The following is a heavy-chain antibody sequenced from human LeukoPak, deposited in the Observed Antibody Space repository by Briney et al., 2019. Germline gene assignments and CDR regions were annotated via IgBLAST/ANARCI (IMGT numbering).Heavy chain of an antibody. V-gene: IGHV3-23*01. CDR3: AKATKQWLVQIDY. J-gene: IGHJ4*02. Sequence: SGGSLRLSCAASGFRFKNYAMAWVRQPPGKGLEWVSTISASGGGTYYADSVMGRFTISRDNSKDTLSLQMNSLRAEDTAVYYCAKATKQWLVQIDYWGQGTLVTVSS. CDR2: ISASGGGT. CDR1: GFRFKNYA. D-gene: IGHD6-19*01.